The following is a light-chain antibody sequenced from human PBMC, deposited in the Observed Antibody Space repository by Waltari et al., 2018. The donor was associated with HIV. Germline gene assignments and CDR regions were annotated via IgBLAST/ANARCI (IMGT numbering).Light chain of an antibody. CDR3: AAWDDSLWV. CDR2: TNN. Sequence: QSVQTQPPSPSRTPGQRATISCSGSSSNIGSNYVYWYQQLPGTAPKLLIDTNNQRPSGVPDRFSGSKSGTSVSLAISGLRSEDEADYYCAAWDDSLWVFGGGTKLTVL. J-gene: IGLJ3*02. V-gene: IGLV1-47*01. CDR1: SSNIGSNY.